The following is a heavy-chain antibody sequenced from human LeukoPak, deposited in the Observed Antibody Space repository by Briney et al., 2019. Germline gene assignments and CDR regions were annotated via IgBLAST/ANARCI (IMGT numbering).Heavy chain of an antibody. CDR2: INHSGST. J-gene: IGHJ4*02. CDR3: AGVEMATIKGYYFDY. D-gene: IGHD5-24*01. Sequence: SETLSLTYAVYGGSFSGYYWSWIRPPPGKGLEWIGGINHSGSTNYNPSLKSRVTISVDTSKNQFSLKLSSVTAADTAVYYCAGVEMATIKGYYFDYWGQGTLVTVSS. CDR1: GGSFSGYY. V-gene: IGHV4-34*01.